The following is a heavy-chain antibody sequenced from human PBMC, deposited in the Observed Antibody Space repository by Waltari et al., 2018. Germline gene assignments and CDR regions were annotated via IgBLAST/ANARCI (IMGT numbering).Heavy chain of an antibody. CDR2: VYYSGRT. CDR3: ASQDAAAVAYWFDP. CDR1: GGSINTNTYF. Sequence: QLQLQESGPRLVKPSETLSLTCTVSGGSINTNTYFWAWIRQPPGKGLEWIGSVYYSGRTDYNESLKSLVTISVDPSKNQFSLNLSSVTAADTAVYYCASQDAAAVAYWFDPWGQGTPVTVSS. D-gene: IGHD2-15*01. V-gene: IGHV4-39*01. J-gene: IGHJ5*02.